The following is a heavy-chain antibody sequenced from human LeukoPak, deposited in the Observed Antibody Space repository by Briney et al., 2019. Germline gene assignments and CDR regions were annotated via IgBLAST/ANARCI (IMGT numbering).Heavy chain of an antibody. CDR1: DGSISSSNYY. CDR2: IYYTGST. Sequence: PSETLSLTCTVSDGSISSSNYYWGWIRQPPGRGLEWIGSIYYTGSTYYNPSLKSRVTISVDTSENQFSLKLNSVTAADTAMYYCARQISDYYYYYMDVWGEGITVTVSS. CDR3: ARQISDYYYYYMDV. D-gene: IGHD2/OR15-2a*01. V-gene: IGHV4-39*01. J-gene: IGHJ6*03.